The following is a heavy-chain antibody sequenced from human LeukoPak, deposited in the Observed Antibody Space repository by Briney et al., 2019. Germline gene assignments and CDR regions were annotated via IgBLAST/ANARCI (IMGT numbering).Heavy chain of an antibody. J-gene: IGHJ3*02. Sequence: GGSLRLSCAASGFTCSSYWMTWVRQTPGKGLEWVANIKQDGSEKDYVDSVKGRFTISRDNAKNSLYLQMNSLRAEDTAVYYCARVRGGYCSSTSCSLGFGAFDIWGQGTMVTVSS. V-gene: IGHV3-7*03. CDR2: IKQDGSEK. CDR1: GFTCSSYW. D-gene: IGHD2-2*01. CDR3: ARVRGGYCSSTSCSLGFGAFDI.